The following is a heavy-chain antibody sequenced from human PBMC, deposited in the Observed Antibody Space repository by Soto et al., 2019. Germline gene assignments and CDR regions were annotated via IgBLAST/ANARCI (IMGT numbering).Heavy chain of an antibody. CDR2: INPSGGST. CDR1: GFTFTSYY. Sequence: QVQLVQSGAEVKKPGASVKVSCKESGFTFTSYYMHWVRHAPGQGLEWMGIINPSGGSTSYAQKFQGRVTMTRDTSTSTVYMELSSLRSEDTAVYYCARPPGSSWSELDYWGQGTLVTVSS. V-gene: IGHV1-46*03. D-gene: IGHD6-13*01. J-gene: IGHJ4*02. CDR3: ARPPGSSWSELDY.